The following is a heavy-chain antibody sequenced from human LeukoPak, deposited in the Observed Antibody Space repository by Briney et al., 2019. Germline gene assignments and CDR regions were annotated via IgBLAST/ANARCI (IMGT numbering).Heavy chain of an antibody. V-gene: IGHV4-59*01. CDR2: IYYSGST. CDR1: GGSISSYY. J-gene: IGHJ6*02. CDR3: ARGYTAMVREAVDV. Sequence: SETLSLTCTVSGGSISSYYWSWIRQPPGKGLEWIGYIYYSGSTNYNPSLKSRVTISVDTSKNQFSLKLSSVTAADTAVYYCARGYTAMVREAVDVWGQGTTVTVSS. D-gene: IGHD5-18*01.